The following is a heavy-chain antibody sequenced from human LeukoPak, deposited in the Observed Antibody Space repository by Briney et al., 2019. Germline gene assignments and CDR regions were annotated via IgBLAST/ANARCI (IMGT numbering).Heavy chain of an antibody. CDR3: ARSPSGYRFDS. D-gene: IGHD3-22*01. CDR2: ISNSGST. CDR1: GGSVNRGTFF. V-gene: IGHV4-61*01. Sequence: SETLSLTCAVSGGSVNRGTFFWTWIRKPPGKGLEWTGYISNSGSTNYHPSLKSRVTISSDTSKTQFTLKLTSVTAADTAVYFCARSPSGYRFDSWGQGTLVTVSS. J-gene: IGHJ4*02.